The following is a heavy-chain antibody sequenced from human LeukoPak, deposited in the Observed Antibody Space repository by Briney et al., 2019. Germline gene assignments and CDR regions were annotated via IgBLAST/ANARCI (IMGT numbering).Heavy chain of an antibody. Sequence: SETLSLTCTVSGGSISSGDYYWSWIRQPPGKGLEWIGYIYYSGSTYYNPSLKSRVTISVDTSKNQLSPKLNSVTAADTAVYYCARSPYYFDTSGYYCFDYWGQGTLVTVSS. CDR1: GGSISSGDYY. CDR3: ARSPYYFDTSGYYCFDY. J-gene: IGHJ4*02. D-gene: IGHD3-22*01. CDR2: IYYSGST. V-gene: IGHV4-30-4*01.